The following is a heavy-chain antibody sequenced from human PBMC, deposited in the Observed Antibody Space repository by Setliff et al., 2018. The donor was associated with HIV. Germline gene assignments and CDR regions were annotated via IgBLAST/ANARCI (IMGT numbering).Heavy chain of an antibody. CDR1: GFTFNSAW. J-gene: IGHJ4*02. CDR3: TTIVGFCSSTRCYSDY. V-gene: IGHV3-15*04. D-gene: IGHD2-2*01. Sequence: AGSLRLSCAVSGFTFNSAWMNWVRQAPGKGLEWVGRIASNTDGGTTDYAAPVNGRFIISRDDSRNTIYLHMSSLNTEDTAVYYCTTIVGFCSSTRCYSDYWGQGTLVTVSS. CDR2: IASNTDGGTT.